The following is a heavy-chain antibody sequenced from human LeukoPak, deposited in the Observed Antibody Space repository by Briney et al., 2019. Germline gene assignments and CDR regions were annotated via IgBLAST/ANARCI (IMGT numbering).Heavy chain of an antibody. CDR1: GYSISSGYY. CDR3: AKSNGYGLVDI. CDR2: IYHSGST. J-gene: IGHJ3*02. Sequence: PSETLSLTCTVSGYSISSGYYWGWIRQPPGKGLEWIGNIYHSGSTYYSPSLKSRVTISLDTSRNQFSLKLNSVTAADTAVYYCAKSNGYGLVDIWGQGTMVTVSS. D-gene: IGHD3-10*01. V-gene: IGHV4-38-2*02.